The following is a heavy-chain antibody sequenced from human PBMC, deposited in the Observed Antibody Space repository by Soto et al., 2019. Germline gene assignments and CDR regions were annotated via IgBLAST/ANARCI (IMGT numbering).Heavy chain of an antibody. CDR3: ARGDGYRFDY. J-gene: IGHJ4*02. CDR1: GGSISSYY. D-gene: IGHD5-18*01. Sequence: QVQLQESGPGLVKPSETLSLTCTVSGGSISSYYWSWIRQPPGKGLEWIGYIYYSGSTNYNPSLKNRVTISVDTSKNQFSLKLSSVTAADTAVYYCARGDGYRFDYWGQGTLVTVSS. CDR2: IYYSGST. V-gene: IGHV4-59*01.